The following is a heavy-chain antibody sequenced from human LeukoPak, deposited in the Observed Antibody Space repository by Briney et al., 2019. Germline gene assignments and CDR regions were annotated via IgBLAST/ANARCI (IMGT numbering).Heavy chain of an antibody. D-gene: IGHD3-22*01. CDR3: AREGAGDSSGYYYFDY. CDR1: GGTFSSYA. J-gene: IGHJ4*02. V-gene: IGHV1-69*13. CDR2: IIPIFDTA. Sequence: GASVKVSCKASGGTFSSYAISWVRQAPGQGLEWMGGIIPIFDTANYAQKFQGRVTITADESTSTAYMELSSLRSEDTAVYYCAREGAGDSSGYYYFDYWGQGTLVTVSS.